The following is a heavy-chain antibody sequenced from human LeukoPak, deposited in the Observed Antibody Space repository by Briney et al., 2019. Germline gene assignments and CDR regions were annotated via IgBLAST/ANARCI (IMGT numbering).Heavy chain of an antibody. J-gene: IGHJ4*02. V-gene: IGHV3-48*03. D-gene: IGHD3-22*01. Sequence: GGSLRLSCAASGFTFSSYEMNWVRQAPGKGLEWVSYISSSGSTIYYADSVKGRFTISRDNAKNSLYLQMNSLRADDTAVYDCARDRLPGYYDSRGFYFGGIGFWGQGTLLTVSS. CDR2: ISSSGSTI. CDR1: GFTFSSYE. CDR3: ARDRLPGYYDSRGFYFGGIGF.